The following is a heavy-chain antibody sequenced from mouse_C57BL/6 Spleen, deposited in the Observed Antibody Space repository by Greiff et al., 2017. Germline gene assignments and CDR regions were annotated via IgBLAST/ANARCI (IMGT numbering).Heavy chain of an antibody. CDR3: ARGSGAMYY. CDR2: ISSGSSTI. CDR1: GFTFSDYG. Sequence: EVQGVESGGGLVKPGGSLKLSCAASGFTFSDYGMHWVRQAPEKGLEWVAYISSGSSTIYYAGTVKGRITISRDNAKNTLFLQITSLRSEYPAMYYCARGSGAMYYWGQGTSVTVSS. J-gene: IGHJ4*01. V-gene: IGHV5-17*01.